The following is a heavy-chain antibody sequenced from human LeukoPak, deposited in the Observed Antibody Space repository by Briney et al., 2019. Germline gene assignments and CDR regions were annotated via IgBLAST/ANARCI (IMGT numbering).Heavy chain of an antibody. D-gene: IGHD2-8*01. CDR1: GGSISSGDYY. V-gene: IGHV4-30-4*01. CDR2: IYYSGST. CDR3: AREGWGYCTNGVCYAFDI. J-gene: IGHJ3*02. Sequence: PSETLSLTCTVSGGSISSGDYYWSWIRQPPGKGLEWIGYIYYSGSTYYNPSLKSRVTISVDMSKNQFSLKLSSVTAADTAVYYCAREGWGYCTNGVCYAFDIWGQGTMVTVSS.